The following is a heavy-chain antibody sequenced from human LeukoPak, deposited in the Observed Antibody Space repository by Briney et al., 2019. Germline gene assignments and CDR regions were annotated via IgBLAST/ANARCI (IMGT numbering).Heavy chain of an antibody. J-gene: IGHJ5*02. V-gene: IGHV4-39*07. CDR3: AREEGGLLPILRWFDP. CDR1: GGSISSSGYY. Sequence: SGTLSLTCTVSGGSISSSGYYWGWIRQPPGKGLEWIGSIYYSGSTYYNPSLKSRVTISVDTSKNQFSLKLSSVTAADTAVYYCAREEGGLLPILRWFDPWGQGTLVTVSS. CDR2: IYYSGST. D-gene: IGHD5-18*01.